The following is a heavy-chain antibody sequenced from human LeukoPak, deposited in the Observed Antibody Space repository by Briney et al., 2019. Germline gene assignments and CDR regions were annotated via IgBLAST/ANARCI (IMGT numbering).Heavy chain of an antibody. J-gene: IGHJ4*02. CDR2: IIPIFGTA. D-gene: IGHD3-22*01. V-gene: IGHV1-69*05. Sequence: SVKVSCKASGGTFSSYAISWVRQAPGQGLEWMGGIIPIFGTANYAQKFQGRVTITTDESTSTAYMELSSLRSEDTAVYYCARVVVMIHNIYYFDYWGQGTLVTVSS. CDR1: GGTFSSYA. CDR3: ARVVVMIHNIYYFDY.